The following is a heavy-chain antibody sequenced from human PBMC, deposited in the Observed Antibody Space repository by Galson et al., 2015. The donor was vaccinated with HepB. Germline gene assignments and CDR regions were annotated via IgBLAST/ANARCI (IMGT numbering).Heavy chain of an antibody. D-gene: IGHD5-12*01. CDR1: GGSISSYY. J-gene: IGHJ4*02. Sequence: SETLSLTCTVSGGSISSYYWGWIRQPPGKGLEWIGEINHSGSTNYNPSLKSRVTISVDTPKNQFSLKLSSVTAADTAVCYCARRRGYVATPRYFDYWGQGTLVTVSS. CDR2: INHSGST. V-gene: IGHV4-34*01. CDR3: ARRRGYVATPRYFDY.